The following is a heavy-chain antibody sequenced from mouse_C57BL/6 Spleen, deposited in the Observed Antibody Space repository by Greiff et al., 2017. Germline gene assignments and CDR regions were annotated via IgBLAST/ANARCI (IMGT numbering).Heavy chain of an antibody. J-gene: IGHJ1*03. D-gene: IGHD1-1*01. V-gene: IGHV1-4*01. CDR2: INPSSGYT. Sequence: VQLQQSGAELARPGASVKMSCKASGYTFTSYTMHWVKQRPGQGLEWIGYINPSSGYTKYNQKFKDKATLTADKSSSTAYMQLSSLTSEDSAVYYCARLGDYGSSYSYFDVWGTGTTVTVSS. CDR1: GYTFTSYT. CDR3: ARLGDYGSSYSYFDV.